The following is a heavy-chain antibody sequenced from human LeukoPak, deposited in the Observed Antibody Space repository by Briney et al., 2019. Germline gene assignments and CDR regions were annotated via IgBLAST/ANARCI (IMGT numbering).Heavy chain of an antibody. D-gene: IGHD2-15*01. CDR3: ARASNTLYGGQFFDS. CDR2: IHVKNGDT. Sequence: PSVNVSCNASGYTFTGNNIHWVRQAPGQGLECMGWIHVKNGDTNYEQNFRGRVTMTMDTSTSTAYMELSGLRSDDTAVYYCARASNTLYGGQFFDSWGQGTLVAVSS. J-gene: IGHJ4*02. CDR1: GYTFTGNN. V-gene: IGHV1-2*02.